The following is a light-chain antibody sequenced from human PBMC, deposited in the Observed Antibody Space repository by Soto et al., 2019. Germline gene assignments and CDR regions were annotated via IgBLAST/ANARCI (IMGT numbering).Light chain of an antibody. V-gene: IGKV1-6*01. J-gene: IGKJ1*01. CDR3: LHAYHYHQT. Sequence: IQMTQSPSSLSASVGDRVTITCRATQGIRSDLGWYQQKPGEVPRLLIYNASTLQSRVPSRFSGSASVSGKVFPPTISSLQPEDSATYYSLHAYHYHQTFGQGTKVEIK. CDR1: QGIRSD. CDR2: NAS.